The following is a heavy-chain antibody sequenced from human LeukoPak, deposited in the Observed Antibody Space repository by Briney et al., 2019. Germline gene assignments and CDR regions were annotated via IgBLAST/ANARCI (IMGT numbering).Heavy chain of an antibody. CDR1: GFTFSGSA. Sequence: VGSLRLSCAASGFTFSGSAMHWVRQASGKGLEWVGRIRSKANSYATAYAASVKGRFTISRDDSKNTAYLQMNSLKTEDTAVYYCAKDPIVGATSWYYFDYWGQGTLVTVSS. J-gene: IGHJ4*02. CDR3: AKDPIVGATSWYYFDY. V-gene: IGHV3-73*01. D-gene: IGHD1-26*01. CDR2: IRSKANSYAT.